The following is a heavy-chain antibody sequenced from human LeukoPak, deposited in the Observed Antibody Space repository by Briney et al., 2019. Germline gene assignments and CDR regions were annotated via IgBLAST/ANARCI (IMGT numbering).Heavy chain of an antibody. D-gene: IGHD5-12*01. Sequence: GGSLRFSCAASGFTVSSNYMSWVRQAPGKGLEWVSVIYSGGSTYYADSVKGRFTISRDNSKNTLYLQVNSLRAEDTAVYYCARDRLYSGYVYYFDYWGQGTLVTVSS. CDR3: ARDRLYSGYVYYFDY. CDR2: IYSGGST. J-gene: IGHJ4*02. CDR1: GFTVSSNY. V-gene: IGHV3-66*01.